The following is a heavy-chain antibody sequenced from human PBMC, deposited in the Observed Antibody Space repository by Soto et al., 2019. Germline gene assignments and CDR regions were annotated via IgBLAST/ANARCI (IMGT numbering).Heavy chain of an antibody. D-gene: IGHD1-26*01. Sequence: QVQLVQSGAEVKKPGSSVKVSCKASGGTFSSYTISWVRQAPGQGLEWMGRIIPILGIANYAQKFQGRVTITADKSTSTAYMELSSLRSEDTAVYYCARDPVGATPSPACAYWGQGTLVTVSS. CDR2: IIPILGIA. CDR3: ARDPVGATPSPACAY. CDR1: GGTFSSYT. V-gene: IGHV1-69*08. J-gene: IGHJ4*02.